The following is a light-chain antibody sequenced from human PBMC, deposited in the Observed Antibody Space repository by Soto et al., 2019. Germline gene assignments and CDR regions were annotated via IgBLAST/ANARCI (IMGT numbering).Light chain of an antibody. J-gene: IGKJ1*01. V-gene: IGKV1-5*03. CDR1: DNIAPW. Sequence: DIQMTQSPSTLSASVGDRVAITCRASDNIAPWVAWYQQKPGKAPKLLIYKAANLADEVPSRFAGSGSGTDFTLTITRLQPDDFATYYCQHYSSFSRTFGQGTKVDIK. CDR2: KAA. CDR3: QHYSSFSRT.